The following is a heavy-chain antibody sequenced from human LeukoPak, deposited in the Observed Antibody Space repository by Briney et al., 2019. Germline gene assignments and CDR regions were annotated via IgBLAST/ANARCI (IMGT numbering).Heavy chain of an antibody. Sequence: SETLSLTCTFSGGSISSGGYYWNWIRQPPGKGLEWIGYMYQSGSTYYNPSLKSRVTISVDKSKNQFSLKLSSVTAADTAVYYCARLGAVALDYWGQGTLVTVSS. CDR2: MYQSGST. CDR3: ARLGAVALDY. CDR1: GGSISSGGYY. V-gene: IGHV4-30-2*01. D-gene: IGHD6-19*01. J-gene: IGHJ4*02.